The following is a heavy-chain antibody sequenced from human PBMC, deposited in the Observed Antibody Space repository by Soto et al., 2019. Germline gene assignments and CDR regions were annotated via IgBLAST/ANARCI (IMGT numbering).Heavy chain of an antibody. D-gene: IGHD3-10*01. CDR3: AREGDSGWYSDL. CDR1: GFTFRHFY. V-gene: IGHV3-74*01. J-gene: IGHJ2*01. Sequence: ELQLVESGGGLVQPGGSLSLSCAASGFTFRHFYMQWVRHSPGKGLVWLARISGDGSGVDYADSVRGRFTISRDDTKNTYLQMDSLTADDTATYYCAREGDSGWYSDLWGRGTLVTVSS. CDR2: ISGDGSGV.